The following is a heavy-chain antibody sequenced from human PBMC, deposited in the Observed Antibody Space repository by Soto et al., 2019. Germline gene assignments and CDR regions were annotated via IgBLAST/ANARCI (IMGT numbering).Heavy chain of an antibody. CDR1: GVTFISNG. J-gene: IGHJ4*02. CDR2: ITYDGSDK. Sequence: WGSLRLSCAASGVTFISNGIHFFRHAPGKGLEWVALITYDGSDKYSADSVKGRFTISRDNSKNTLYLQMNSLRAEDTAVYYCAKDGSRDGYNDVDYWGRGTLVTVSS. CDR3: AKDGSRDGYNDVDY. V-gene: IGHV3-30*18. D-gene: IGHD5-12*01.